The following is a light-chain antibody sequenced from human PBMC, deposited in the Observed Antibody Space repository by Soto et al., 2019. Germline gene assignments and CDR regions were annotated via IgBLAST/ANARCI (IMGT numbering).Light chain of an antibody. CDR2: DVT. CDR1: SSDVGGYNY. Sequence: QSALTQPRSVSGSPGQSVTVSCTGTSSDVGGYNYVSWYQHHPGKAPKLIVYDVTQRPSGIPDRLSGSKSGNTASLTISGLQPDDEADYHCCSYADNYFYVFGSGTKLTVL. V-gene: IGLV2-11*01. CDR3: CSYADNYFYV. J-gene: IGLJ1*01.